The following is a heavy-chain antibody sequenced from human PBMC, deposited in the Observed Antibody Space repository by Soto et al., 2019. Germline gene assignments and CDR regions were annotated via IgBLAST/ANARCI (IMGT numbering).Heavy chain of an antibody. D-gene: IGHD1-1*01. Sequence: WGSLRLSFAASRFTFSTYGIHWVLPSPSKGLELVALISYDGSDKNYADSVKGRFTISRDDSKNTLYLQMNSMRPEDTAMYYCAKDRIILIAAGNYLEHWGQGTLVTVSS. CDR2: ISYDGSDK. CDR3: AKDRIILIAAGNYLEH. V-gene: IGHV3-30*18. CDR1: RFTFSTYG. J-gene: IGHJ4*02.